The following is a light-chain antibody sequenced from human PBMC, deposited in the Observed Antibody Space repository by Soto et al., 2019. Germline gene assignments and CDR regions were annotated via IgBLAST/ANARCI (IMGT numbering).Light chain of an antibody. CDR2: DAS. CDR3: HQRTDWPIT. J-gene: IGKJ5*01. V-gene: IGKV3-11*01. Sequence: EIVVTQSPGTLSLSPGERATLSCRASQSVDRYLAWYQQKPGQAPRLLIYDASNRATGIPARFSGSGSGTDFTLTISSLEPEDFAVYYCHQRTDWPITFGQGTRLAIK. CDR1: QSVDRY.